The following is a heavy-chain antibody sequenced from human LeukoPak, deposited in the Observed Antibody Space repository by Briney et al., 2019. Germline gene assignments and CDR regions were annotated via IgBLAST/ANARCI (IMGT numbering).Heavy chain of an antibody. V-gene: IGHV3-30*18. CDR3: DKGGYNSGWGGYFDY. CDR2: ISHDGSNK. Sequence: PGRSLRLSCAASGFTFSTYGMHCVRQAPGKGLEWVAVISHDGSNKYPVDSVRGRLTLSRDNSKNTFYLQMNSLRAEDTDVYYCDKGGYNSGWGGYFDYWGQGTLVTVSS. J-gene: IGHJ4*02. D-gene: IGHD5-18*01. CDR1: GFTFSTYG.